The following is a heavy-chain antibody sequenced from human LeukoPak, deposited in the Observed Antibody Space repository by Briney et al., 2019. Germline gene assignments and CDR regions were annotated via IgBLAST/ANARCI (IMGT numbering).Heavy chain of an antibody. CDR2: ISGSGGST. V-gene: IGHV3-23*01. CDR1: GFTFSDYY. J-gene: IGHJ4*02. CDR3: AKDRPYYDFWSGKPDFDY. Sequence: GGSLRLSCAASGFTFSDYYMSWARQAPGKGLEWVSAISGSGGSTYYADSVKGRFTISRDNSKSTLYLQMNSLRAEDTAVYYCAKDRPYYDFWSGKPDFDYWGQGTLVTVSS. D-gene: IGHD3-3*01.